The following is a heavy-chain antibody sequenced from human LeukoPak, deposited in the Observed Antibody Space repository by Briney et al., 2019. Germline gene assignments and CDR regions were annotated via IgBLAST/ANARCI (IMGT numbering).Heavy chain of an antibody. CDR3: AKYVSGHYFDY. V-gene: IGHV4-4*07. J-gene: IGHJ4*02. CDR2: IYSSGST. CDR1: GGSISNFY. D-gene: IGHD3-10*01. Sequence: PSETLSLTCTVSGGSISNFYWSWIRQPAGKGLEWIGRIYSSGSTNYNPSLRSRVTISVDTSKNQFSLNRYSVTAADTAVYYCAKYVSGHYFDYWGQGTLVTVSS.